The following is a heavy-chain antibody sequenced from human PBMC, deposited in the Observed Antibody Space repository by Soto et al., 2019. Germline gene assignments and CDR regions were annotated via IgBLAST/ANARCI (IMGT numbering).Heavy chain of an antibody. CDR2: IYPGDSDT. D-gene: IGHD4-17*01. J-gene: IGHJ3*02. Sequence: PGESLKISCKGSGYSFTSYWIGWVRQMPGKGLEWMGIIYPGDSDTRYSPSFQGQVTISADKSISTAYLQWSSLKASDTAMYYCARFLSTTVTTYRAFDIWGQGTMVTVSS. V-gene: IGHV5-51*01. CDR1: GYSFTSYW. CDR3: ARFLSTTVTTYRAFDI.